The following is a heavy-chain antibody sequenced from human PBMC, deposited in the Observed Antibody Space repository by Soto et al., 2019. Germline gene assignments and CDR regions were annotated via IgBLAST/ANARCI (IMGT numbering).Heavy chain of an antibody. CDR3: ARTSMQSRGYSYGHGVMDF. D-gene: IGHD5-18*01. Sequence: GESLKISCKGSGYSFTSYWIDWVRQMPGKGLEWMGRIDPSDSYTNYSPSFQGHVTISADKSISTAYLQWSSLKASDTAMYYCARTSMQSRGYSYGHGVMDFWGQGTTVTVSS. CDR1: GYSFTSYW. J-gene: IGHJ6*02. CDR2: IDPSDSYT. V-gene: IGHV5-10-1*01.